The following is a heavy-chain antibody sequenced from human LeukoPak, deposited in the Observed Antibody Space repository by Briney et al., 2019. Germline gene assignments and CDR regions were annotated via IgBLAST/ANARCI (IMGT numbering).Heavy chain of an antibody. CDR3: ARRRGYCSGGSCYSERYYYYYYMDV. CDR1: GDSISSYY. CDR2: IYYSGST. D-gene: IGHD2-15*01. J-gene: IGHJ6*03. V-gene: IGHV4-59*08. Sequence: SETLSLTCTVSGDSISSYYWSWIRQPPGKGLEWIGYIYYSGSTYYNPSLKSRVTISVDTSKNQFSLKLSSVTAADTVVYYCARRRGYCSGGSCYSERYYYYYYMDVWGKGTTVTVSS.